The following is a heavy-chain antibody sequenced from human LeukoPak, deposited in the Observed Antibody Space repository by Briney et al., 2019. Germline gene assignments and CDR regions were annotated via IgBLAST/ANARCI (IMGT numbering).Heavy chain of an antibody. CDR1: RFTFSNFN. Sequence: TGGSLRLSCSASRFTFSNFNMHWVRQAPGKGLQFVSGITSDGGSIDYADSVKGRFTISRDNSKNTLYLQMSSLRPEDTAVYFCVKERSGGFFDYWGQGTLVTVSS. CDR2: ITSDGGSI. D-gene: IGHD1-26*01. V-gene: IGHV3-64D*06. J-gene: IGHJ4*02. CDR3: VKERSGGFFDY.